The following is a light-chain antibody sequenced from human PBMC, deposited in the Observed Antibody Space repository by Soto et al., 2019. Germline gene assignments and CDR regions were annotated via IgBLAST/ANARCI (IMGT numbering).Light chain of an antibody. CDR3: QQYGTSLLT. V-gene: IGKV3-20*01. J-gene: IGKJ4*01. CDR2: GAS. Sequence: EIVLAQSPGTLSLSPGERATLSCRASQSVSSSYLAWYQQKPGQAPRLLIYGASSRAAGIPDRFSGSGSGTDFTLTISRLEPEDLGVYYCQQYGTSLLTFGGGTKVEIK. CDR1: QSVSSSY.